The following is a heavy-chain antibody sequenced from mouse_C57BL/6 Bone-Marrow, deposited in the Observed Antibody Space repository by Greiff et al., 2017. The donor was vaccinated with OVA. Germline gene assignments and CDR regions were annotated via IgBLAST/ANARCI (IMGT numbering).Heavy chain of an antibody. CDR1: GFNIKDYY. CDR3: ASRTVVAHYAMDY. D-gene: IGHD1-1*01. Sequence: VHVKQSGAELVKPGASVKLSCTASGFNIKDYYMHWVKQRTEQGLEWIGRIDPEDGETKYAPKFQGKATITADTSSNTAYLQLSSLTSEDTAVYYCASRTVVAHYAMDYWGQGTSVTVSS. J-gene: IGHJ4*01. CDR2: IDPEDGET. V-gene: IGHV14-2*01.